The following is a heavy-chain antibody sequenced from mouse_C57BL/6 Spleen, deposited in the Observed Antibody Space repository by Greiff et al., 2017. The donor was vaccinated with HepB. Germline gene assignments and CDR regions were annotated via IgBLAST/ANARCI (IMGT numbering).Heavy chain of an antibody. CDR2: IHPNSGST. D-gene: IGHD3-2*02. Sequence: QVQLQQPGAELVKPGASVKLSCKASGYTFTSYWMHWVKQRPGQGLEWIGIIHPNSGSTNYNEKFKSKATLTVDKSSSTAYMQLSSLTSEDSAVYYCARESSGWFAYWGQGTLVTVSA. V-gene: IGHV1-64*01. CDR3: ARESSGWFAY. CDR1: GYTFTSYW. J-gene: IGHJ3*01.